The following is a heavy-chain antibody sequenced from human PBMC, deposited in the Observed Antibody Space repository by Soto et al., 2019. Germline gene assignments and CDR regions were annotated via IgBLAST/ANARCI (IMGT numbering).Heavy chain of an antibody. J-gene: IGHJ4*02. Sequence: ASVKVSCKASGYTFTRHNVHWVRQAPGQGLEWMAIINPSGGTTYYVQKFEGRVTLTTDTSTSTVHMELSSLRSDDTAVYYCARVRGGGSEYFFDYWGQGTMVTVSS. CDR1: GYTFTRHN. CDR3: ARVRGGGSEYFFDY. V-gene: IGHV1-46*01. D-gene: IGHD2-15*01. CDR2: INPSGGTT.